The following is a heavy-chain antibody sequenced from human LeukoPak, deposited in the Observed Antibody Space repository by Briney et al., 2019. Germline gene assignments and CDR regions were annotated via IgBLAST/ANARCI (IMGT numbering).Heavy chain of an antibody. J-gene: IGHJ6*02. D-gene: IGHD3-10*01. Sequence: GGSLRLSCAASGFTFDDYAMHWVRQAPGKGLEWVSGISWNSGSIGYADSVKGRFTISRDNAKNSLYLQMNSLRAEDTALYYCAKDKGAVLLWFGELLLVTPYGMDVWGQGTTVTVSS. CDR3: AKDKGAVLLWFGELLLVTPYGMDV. V-gene: IGHV3-9*01. CDR1: GFTFDDYA. CDR2: ISWNSGSI.